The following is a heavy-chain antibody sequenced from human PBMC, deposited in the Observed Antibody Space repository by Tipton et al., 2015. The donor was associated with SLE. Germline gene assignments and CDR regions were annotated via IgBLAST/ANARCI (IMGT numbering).Heavy chain of an antibody. CDR3: ARDQDYGGYSGAFDI. CDR2: ISRSSGYI. J-gene: IGHJ3*02. V-gene: IGHV3-21*06. D-gene: IGHD4-23*01. Sequence: SLRLSCAASGFTFSSYSMNWFRQAPGKGLEWVSSISRSSGYIYYADSVMGRFTISRDNAKNSLYLQMNSLRAEDTAVYYCARDQDYGGYSGAFDIWGQGTMVTVSS. CDR1: GFTFSSYS.